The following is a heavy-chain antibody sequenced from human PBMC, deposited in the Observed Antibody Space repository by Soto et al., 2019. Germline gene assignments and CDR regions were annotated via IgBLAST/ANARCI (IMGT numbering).Heavy chain of an antibody. CDR2: IMPSTGTP. CDR1: GGTFSNCG. Sequence: SVKVSCKASGGTFSNCGISWVRQAPGQGLEWMGGIMPSTGTPSIAQKFQGRVTITADESTSTAYMELSSLRSEDTAVYYCARGLDGSGWYYFDYWGQGTLVTVSS. D-gene: IGHD6-19*01. V-gene: IGHV1-69*13. CDR3: ARGLDGSGWYYFDY. J-gene: IGHJ4*02.